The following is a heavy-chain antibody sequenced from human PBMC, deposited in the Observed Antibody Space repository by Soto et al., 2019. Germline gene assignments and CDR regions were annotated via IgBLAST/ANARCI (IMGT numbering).Heavy chain of an antibody. CDR3: ARAAVAAHFDL. Sequence: EAQLVESGGDLVQPGGSLRLACAASGFTLSTYWMHWVRQVPGKGLAWVSRIKGDGTTTSYADAVKGRFSISRDNARNTLYLQMNSLTAEDTAVYYCARAAVAAHFDLWGQGALVTVSS. V-gene: IGHV3-74*01. CDR1: GFTLSTYW. J-gene: IGHJ4*02. D-gene: IGHD6-19*01. CDR2: IKGDGTTT.